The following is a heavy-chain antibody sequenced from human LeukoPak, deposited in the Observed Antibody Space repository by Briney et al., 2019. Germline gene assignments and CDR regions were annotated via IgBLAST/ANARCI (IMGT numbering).Heavy chain of an antibody. CDR3: ARADFYSILPFDY. Sequence: SETLSLACTVSGGSISSYYWSWIRQPPGKGLEWIGYIYYSGSTNYNPSLKSRVTISVDTSKNQFSLKLSSVTAADTAVYYCARADFYSILPFDYWGQGTLVTVSS. CDR2: IYYSGST. CDR1: GGSISSYY. V-gene: IGHV4-59*01. D-gene: IGHD2-21*01. J-gene: IGHJ4*02.